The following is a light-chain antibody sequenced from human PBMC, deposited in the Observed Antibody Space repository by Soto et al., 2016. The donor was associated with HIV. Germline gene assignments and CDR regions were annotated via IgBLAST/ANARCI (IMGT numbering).Light chain of an antibody. CDR1: QAINSR. J-gene: IGKJ3*01. Sequence: DIQMTQSPSSVSASVGDRVTITCRASQAINSRLAWYQQNPGKAPEVLITATYTLQDGVPSRFSGSASGGTGTDFTLTIDSLQPEGFATYYCQQTDSFPFTFGPGTKVNV. CDR2: ATY. V-gene: IGKV1-12*01. CDR3: QQTDSFPFT.